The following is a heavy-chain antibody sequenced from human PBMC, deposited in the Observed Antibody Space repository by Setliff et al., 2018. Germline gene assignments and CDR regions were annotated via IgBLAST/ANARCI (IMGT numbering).Heavy chain of an antibody. J-gene: IGHJ3*02. CDR2: IYYTGKT. CDR3: VRDAGDGYGVDAYAGGGFDI. Sequence: SETLSLTCTVSGASITNINYYWGLIRQPPGKGLEWIGHIYYTGKTYYNPSLKSRVTISLDTSRKQFSLKLTSVTAADTAVYYCVRDAGDGYGVDAYAGGGFDIWGQGTMVTVSS. V-gene: IGHV4-39*07. CDR1: GASITNINYY. D-gene: IGHD4-17*01.